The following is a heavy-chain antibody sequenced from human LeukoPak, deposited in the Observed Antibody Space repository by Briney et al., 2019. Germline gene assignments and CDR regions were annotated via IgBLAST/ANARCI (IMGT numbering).Heavy chain of an antibody. Sequence: GGSLRLSCVTSGLTFTNHGFHWLRQAADKGLEWVAFVRNDGFDTYHSNSVKGRFSISRDDSKNTVYLQMNSLRAEDTAVYYCARDEQLVGGLTPHYFDYWGQGTLVTVSS. D-gene: IGHD6-6*01. J-gene: IGHJ4*02. CDR1: GLTFTNHG. CDR2: VRNDGFDT. CDR3: ARDEQLVGGLTPHYFDY. V-gene: IGHV3-30*02.